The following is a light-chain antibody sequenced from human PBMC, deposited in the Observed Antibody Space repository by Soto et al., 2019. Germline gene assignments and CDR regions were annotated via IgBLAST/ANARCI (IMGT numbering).Light chain of an antibody. CDR2: EVS. Sequence: QSALTQPASVSGSPGQSITISCTGTSSDVGGHNYVSWYRHHPGKAPKLMIYEVSNRPSGVSDRFSGSKSDNTASLTISGLQAEDEADYYCSSYTSSSTGVFGGGTKLTVL. V-gene: IGLV2-14*01. J-gene: IGLJ3*02. CDR1: SSDVGGHNY. CDR3: SSYTSSSTGV.